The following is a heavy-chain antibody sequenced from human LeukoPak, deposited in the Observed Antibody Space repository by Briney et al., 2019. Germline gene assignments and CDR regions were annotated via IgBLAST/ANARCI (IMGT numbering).Heavy chain of an antibody. V-gene: IGHV4-4*07. CDR2: IYTSGST. CDR1: GGSISSYY. D-gene: IGHD3-22*01. J-gene: IGHJ4*02. CDR3: ARGGGYYDSSGYYLLDY. Sequence: SETLSLTCTVSGGSISSYYWSWIRQPAGKGLEWIGRIYTSGSTNYNPSLKSRVTMSVDTSKNQFSLKLSSVTAADTAVYYCARGGGYYDSSGYYLLDYWGQGTLVTVSS.